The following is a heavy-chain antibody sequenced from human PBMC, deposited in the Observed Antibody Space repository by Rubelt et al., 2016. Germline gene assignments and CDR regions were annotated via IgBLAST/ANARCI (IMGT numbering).Heavy chain of an antibody. CDR1: GFTFSSYS. D-gene: IGHD1-7*01. V-gene: IGHV3-48*01. CDR2: ISSSGTTV. Sequence: EVQLVESGGGLVQPGGSLRLSCAASGFTFSSYSMNWVRQAPGKGLEWVSYISSSGTTVYYADSVKGRFTISRDNAKNSLYLQRNSLRAEETAVYYCARDYNYNWNYDWGQGTLITVSA. J-gene: IGHJ4*02. CDR3: ARDYNYNWNYD.